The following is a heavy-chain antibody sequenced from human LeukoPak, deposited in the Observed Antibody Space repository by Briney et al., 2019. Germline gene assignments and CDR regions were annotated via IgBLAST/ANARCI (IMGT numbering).Heavy chain of an antibody. CDR2: IIPVSGST. J-gene: IGHJ2*01. V-gene: IGHV1-69*01. CDR3: AKEGNTALVTGYFDL. Sequence: GSSVKVSCKASGIFGSYVISWVRQAPGQGLEWMGGIIPVSGSTHYAQKFQGRPTITADESTSTVYMEMSSLRSEDTAMYYCAKEGNTALVTGYFDLWGRGTLVTVSA. D-gene: IGHD5-18*01. CDR1: GIFGSYV.